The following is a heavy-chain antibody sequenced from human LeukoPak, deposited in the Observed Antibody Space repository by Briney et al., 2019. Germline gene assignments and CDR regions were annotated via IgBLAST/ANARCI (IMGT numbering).Heavy chain of an antibody. J-gene: IGHJ4*02. V-gene: IGHV4-59*01. CDR3: AKYSAYTLDQ. Sequence: SETLSLTCTVSGGSINTYYWSWIRQPPGKGLEWIGYISYSGSTNHNPSLKSRVTMSVDMSKNQFSLKLSSVTAADTAVYYCAKYSAYTLDQWGQGTLVIVSS. CDR1: GGSINTYY. CDR2: ISYSGST. D-gene: IGHD4-11*01.